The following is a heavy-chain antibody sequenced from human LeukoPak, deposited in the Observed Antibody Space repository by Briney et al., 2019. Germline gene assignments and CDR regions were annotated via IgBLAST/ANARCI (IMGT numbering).Heavy chain of an antibody. CDR3: ARRRLSSSWYPDYFDF. D-gene: IGHD6-13*01. CDR2: KRYDGSDK. CDR1: GFIFNDYG. J-gene: IGHJ4*02. Sequence: GGSLRLSCAASGFIFNDYGMHWVRQAPGKGLEWVAFKRYDGSDKYYLDSVKGRFTIPRDNSKNTLYLQMNSLRAEDTAVYYCARRRLSSSWYPDYFDFWGQGTLVTVSS. V-gene: IGHV3-30*02.